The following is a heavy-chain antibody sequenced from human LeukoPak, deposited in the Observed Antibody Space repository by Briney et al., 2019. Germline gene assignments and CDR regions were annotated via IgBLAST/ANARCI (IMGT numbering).Heavy chain of an antibody. D-gene: IGHD6-19*01. CDR1: GYTFTRHS. CDR3: ARDNNGWAWDY. V-gene: IGHV1-46*01. Sequence: ASVKVSCKTSGYTFTRHSMHWVRQAPGQGLEWMGIINPNGGRTTYARKIQGRVTMTRDMSTGTMYMEMSSLRSEDTAVYYCARDNNGWAWDYWGQGTLVTVSS. CDR2: INPNGGRT. J-gene: IGHJ4*02.